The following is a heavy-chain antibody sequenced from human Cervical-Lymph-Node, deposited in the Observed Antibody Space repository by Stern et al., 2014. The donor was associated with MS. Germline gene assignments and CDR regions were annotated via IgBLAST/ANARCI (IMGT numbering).Heavy chain of an antibody. CDR1: GVALTTRGMC. CDR3: ARIVDYDDPYYFDN. CDR2: IDWEDDK. J-gene: IGHJ4*02. D-gene: IGHD4-17*01. V-gene: IGHV2-70*20. Sequence: QVNLRESGPALVKPTQTLTLTCIFSGVALTTRGMCVSWVRQTPGKALEXLAFIDWEDDKYYTTSLKTRLTISKDTAKNQVVLMMTNMAPADTATYYCARIVDYDDPYYFDNWGQGTLVTVSS.